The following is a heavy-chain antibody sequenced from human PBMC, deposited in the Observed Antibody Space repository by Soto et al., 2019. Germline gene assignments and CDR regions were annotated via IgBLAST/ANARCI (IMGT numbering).Heavy chain of an antibody. V-gene: IGHV1-24*01. J-gene: IGHJ5*02. CDR3: AKDGGKDGYFGNWFDP. Sequence: ASVKVSCKVSGYTLTELSMHWVRQAPGKGLEWMGGFDPEDGETIYAQKFQGRVTITEDESTTTAYMELSSLRSDDTAVYYCAKDGGKDGYFGNWFDPWGRGTLVTVSS. CDR1: GYTLTELS. D-gene: IGHD5-12*01. CDR2: FDPEDGET.